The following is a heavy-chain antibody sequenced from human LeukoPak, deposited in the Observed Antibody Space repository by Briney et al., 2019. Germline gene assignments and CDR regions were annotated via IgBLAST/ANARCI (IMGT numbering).Heavy chain of an antibody. Sequence: ASVKVSCKASGYTFTGYGISWVRQAPGQGLEWMGWISAYNGNTNYAQKLQGRVTMTTDTSTSTAYMELRSLRSDDTAVYYCARAFGIAAAGRENWFDPWGQGTLVTVSS. J-gene: IGHJ5*02. CDR3: ARAFGIAAAGRENWFDP. CDR1: GYTFTGYG. D-gene: IGHD6-13*01. V-gene: IGHV1-18*01. CDR2: ISAYNGNT.